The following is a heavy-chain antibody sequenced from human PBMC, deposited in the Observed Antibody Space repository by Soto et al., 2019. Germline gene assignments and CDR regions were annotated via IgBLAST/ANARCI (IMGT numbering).Heavy chain of an antibody. J-gene: IGHJ1*01. Sequence: QVQLVQTGAEVKKPGASVKVSCKASGYTFTSFYMHWVRQAPGQGLAWMGIINPSGGSKSYTQKFHGRLTMTRNTDTSTVYIELSILRSEDTAVYDGARESATYDSSGPTWKWGQGTLITVSS. CDR3: ARESATYDSSGPTWK. CDR1: GYTFTSFY. CDR2: INPSGGSK. D-gene: IGHD3-22*01. V-gene: IGHV1-46*01.